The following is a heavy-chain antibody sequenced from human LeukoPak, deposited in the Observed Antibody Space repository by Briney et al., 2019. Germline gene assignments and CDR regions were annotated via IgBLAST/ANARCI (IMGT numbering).Heavy chain of an antibody. J-gene: IGHJ5*02. V-gene: IGHV1-18*01. D-gene: IGHD6-6*01. CDR2: ISTYNGNT. CDR3: ARIRGAAPSYWFDP. CDR1: GYTFSGYG. Sequence: GASVKVSCKASGYTFSGYGISWVRQAPGQGLEWMGWISTYNGNTIYAQKFQGRVTMTTDTSTSTAYMEVRSLRSDDTAVYYCARIRGAAPSYWFDPWGQGTLVTVSS.